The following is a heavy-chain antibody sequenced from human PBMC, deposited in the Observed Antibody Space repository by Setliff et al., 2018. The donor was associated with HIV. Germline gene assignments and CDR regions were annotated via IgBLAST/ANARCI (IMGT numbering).Heavy chain of an antibody. CDR1: GDSSGINY. Sequence: SETLSLTCTVSGDSSGINYWAWIRQPPGKGLEWIGSIYYSGSTYYNPSLKSRVTISVDTSKNQFSLKLSSVTAADTGVYYCARHRDPPGTSWIYYYYYMDLWGEGTTVTVSS. CDR2: IYYSGST. J-gene: IGHJ6*03. CDR3: ARHRDPPGTSWIYYYYYMDL. V-gene: IGHV4-39*01. D-gene: IGHD6-13*01.